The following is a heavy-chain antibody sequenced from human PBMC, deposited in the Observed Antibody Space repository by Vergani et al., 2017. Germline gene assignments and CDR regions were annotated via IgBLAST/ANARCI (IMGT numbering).Heavy chain of an antibody. CDR1: GYSFTSYW. CDR2: IDPSDSYT. J-gene: IGHJ5*02. V-gene: IGHV5-10-1*01. CDR3: AREAGNAHHDNWFDP. D-gene: IGHD1-1*01. Sequence: EVQLVPSGAEVKKPGESLRISCKGSGYSFTSYWISWVRQMPGKGLEWMGRIDPSDSYTNYSPSFQGHVTISADKSISTAYLQWSSLKASDTAMYYGAREAGNAHHDNWFDPWGQGTLVTVSS.